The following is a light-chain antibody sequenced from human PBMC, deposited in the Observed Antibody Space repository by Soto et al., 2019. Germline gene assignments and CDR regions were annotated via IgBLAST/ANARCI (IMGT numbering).Light chain of an antibody. V-gene: IGKV3-11*01. J-gene: IGKJ1*01. CDR2: DAS. CDR3: QQHNNWPIT. CDR1: QSVSSY. Sequence: LTQSPAYLSVSVGDRDTITCRASQSVSSYLGWYQQKPGKAPRLLIYDASNRDTGVPARFSGSGSGTEFTLTSSSLQPEDFAVYYCQQHNNWPITFGQGTKVDIK.